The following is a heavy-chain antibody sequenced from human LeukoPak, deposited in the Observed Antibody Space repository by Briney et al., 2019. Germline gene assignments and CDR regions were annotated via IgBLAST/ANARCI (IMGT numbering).Heavy chain of an antibody. CDR1: GFTFSSYG. CDR2: ISGSGGST. V-gene: IGHV3-23*01. D-gene: IGHD6-13*01. Sequence: GGSLRLSCAASGFTFSSYGMSWVRQAPGKGLEWVSAISGSGGSTYYADSVKGRFTISRDNSKNTLYLQMNSLRAEDTAVYYGSKGHGSSLYFDWFAPWGQGTLVTVSS. CDR3: SKGHGSSLYFDWFAP. J-gene: IGHJ5*02.